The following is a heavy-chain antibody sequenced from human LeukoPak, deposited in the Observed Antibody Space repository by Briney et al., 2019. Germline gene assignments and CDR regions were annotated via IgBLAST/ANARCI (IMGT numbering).Heavy chain of an antibody. V-gene: IGHV3-48*01. CDR2: ISSSSSTI. CDR3: AKDRYCSSTSCYGDFDY. D-gene: IGHD2-2*01. Sequence: GGSLRLSCAASGFTFSTYIMNWVRQAPGKGLEWISYISSSSSTIYYADSVKGRFTISRDNSKNTLYLQMNSLRAEDTAVYYCAKDRYCSSTSCYGDFDYWGQGTLVTVSS. J-gene: IGHJ4*02. CDR1: GFTFSTYI.